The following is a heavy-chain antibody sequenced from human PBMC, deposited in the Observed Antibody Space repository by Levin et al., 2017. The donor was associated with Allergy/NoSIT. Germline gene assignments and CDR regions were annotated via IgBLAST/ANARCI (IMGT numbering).Heavy chain of an antibody. V-gene: IGHV5-51*01. CDR2: IYPGDSDT. CDR1: GYSFSNYW. J-gene: IGHJ4*01. D-gene: IGHD6-6*01. Sequence: GESLKISCKGSGYSFSNYWIAWVRQMPGEGLEWMGVIYPGDSDTRYSPSFQGQVTISADKSINTAYLQWRSLKASDTAIYYCARHREHSSSWVPVDDWGHGTLVTVSS. CDR3: ARHREHSSSWVPVDD.